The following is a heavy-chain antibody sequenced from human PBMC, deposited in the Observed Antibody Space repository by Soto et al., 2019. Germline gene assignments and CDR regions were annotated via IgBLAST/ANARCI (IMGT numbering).Heavy chain of an antibody. J-gene: IGHJ4*02. Sequence: PGGSLRLSCAASGFTFSGYAMHWVRQAPGKGLEWVAVISYDGSNKYYADSVKGRFTISRDNSKNTLYLQMNSLRAEDTAVYYCAKDLIDYSNSYFDYWGQGTLVTVSS. D-gene: IGHD4-4*01. CDR3: AKDLIDYSNSYFDY. V-gene: IGHV3-30-3*01. CDR1: GFTFSGYA. CDR2: ISYDGSNK.